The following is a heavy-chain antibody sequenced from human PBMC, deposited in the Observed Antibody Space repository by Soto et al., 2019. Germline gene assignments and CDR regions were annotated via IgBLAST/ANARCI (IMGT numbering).Heavy chain of an antibody. D-gene: IGHD3-22*01. CDR2: IWYDGGNK. CDR1: GFTFRSYG. CDR3: ARENYDISGSPFDY. Sequence: QVQLVESGGGVVQPGRSLRLSCAASGFTFRSYGMHWVRQAPGKGLEWVAIIWYDGGNKYYADSVKGRFTISRDNSKNTLYLQMNSLRAEDTAVYYCARENYDISGSPFDYWGQGTLVTVSS. V-gene: IGHV3-33*01. J-gene: IGHJ4*02.